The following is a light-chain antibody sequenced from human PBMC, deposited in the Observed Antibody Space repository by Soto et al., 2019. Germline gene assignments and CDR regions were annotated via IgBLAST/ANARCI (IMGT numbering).Light chain of an antibody. Sequence: QSALTQPPSVSGSPGQSVTISCTGTSSDVGSYNRVSWYQQPPGTAPKLMIYEVTNRPSGVPDRFSGSKSGNTAALTISGPQDEDEADYYCRSYTSSSTVVFGGGTKLTVL. CDR1: SSDVGSYNR. V-gene: IGLV2-18*02. J-gene: IGLJ2*01. CDR3: RSYTSSSTVV. CDR2: EVT.